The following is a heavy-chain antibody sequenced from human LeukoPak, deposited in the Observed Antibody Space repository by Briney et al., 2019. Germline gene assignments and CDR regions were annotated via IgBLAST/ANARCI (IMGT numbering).Heavy chain of an antibody. CDR2: IYYSGST. J-gene: IGHJ4*02. Sequence: TSETLSLTCTVSGGSISSGGYYWSWIRQHPGKGLEWIGYIYYSGSTYYNPSLKSRVTISVDTSKNQFSLKLSSVTAADTAVYYCARGAPFAAAGTDYWGQGTLVIVSS. CDR3: ARGAPFAAAGTDY. D-gene: IGHD6-13*01. V-gene: IGHV4-31*03. CDR1: GGSISSGGYY.